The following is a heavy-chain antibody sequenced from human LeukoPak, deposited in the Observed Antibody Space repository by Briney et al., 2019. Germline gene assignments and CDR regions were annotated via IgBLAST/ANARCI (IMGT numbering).Heavy chain of an antibody. CDR1: GDSFSYFY. Sequence: PSETLSLTCTVSGDSFSYFYWSWIRQPPGKGLEWIGYIYNSGSTNYNPSLKSRVTISLDTSKNQFSLKLSSVTAADTAVYYYARGVVAAAGRTFDFWGQGTLVTVSS. CDR3: ARGVVAAAGRTFDF. V-gene: IGHV4-59*01. D-gene: IGHD6-13*01. J-gene: IGHJ4*02. CDR2: IYNSGST.